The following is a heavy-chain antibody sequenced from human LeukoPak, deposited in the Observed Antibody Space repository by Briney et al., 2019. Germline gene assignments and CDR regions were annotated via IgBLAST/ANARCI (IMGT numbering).Heavy chain of an antibody. V-gene: IGHV4-59*01. J-gene: IGHJ4*02. CDR2: IYYSGST. D-gene: IGHD6-13*01. CDR1: GGSISSYY. Sequence: PSETLSLTCTVSGGSISSYYWSWIRQPPGKGLEWIGYIYYSGSTNYNPSLKSRVTISVDTSKNQFSLKPTSVTAADTAVYYCARAGTAGSFDYWGQGTLVTVSS. CDR3: ARAGTAGSFDY.